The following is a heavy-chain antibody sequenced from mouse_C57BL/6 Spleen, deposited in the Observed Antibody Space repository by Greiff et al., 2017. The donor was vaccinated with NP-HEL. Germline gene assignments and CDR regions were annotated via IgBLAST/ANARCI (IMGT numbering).Heavy chain of an antibody. V-gene: IGHV10-1*01. J-gene: IGHJ2*01. CDR3: VRLRWDYFDY. CDR1: GFSFNTYA. Sequence: DVHLVESGGGLVQPKGSLKLSCAASGFSFNTYAMNWVRQAPGKGLEWVARIRSKSNNYATYYADSVKDRFTISRDDSESMLYLQMNNLKTEDTGMYYCVRLRWDYFDYWGQGTTLTVSS. D-gene: IGHD4-1*01. CDR2: IRSKSNNYAT.